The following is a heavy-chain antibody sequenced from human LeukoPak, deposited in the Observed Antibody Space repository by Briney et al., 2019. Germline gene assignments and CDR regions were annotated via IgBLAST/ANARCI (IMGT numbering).Heavy chain of an antibody. Sequence: SGPTLVKPTQTLTLTCTFSGFSLSTSGVGVGWIRQPPGKALEWLALIYWDGDKRYSPSLKSRLTITKDTSKNQVVLTMTNMDPVDTATYYCAHGGVTTSGFDYWGRGTLVTVSS. CDR3: AHGGVTTSGFDY. V-gene: IGHV2-5*02. CDR1: GFSLSTSGVG. J-gene: IGHJ4*02. D-gene: IGHD4-17*01. CDR2: IYWDGDK.